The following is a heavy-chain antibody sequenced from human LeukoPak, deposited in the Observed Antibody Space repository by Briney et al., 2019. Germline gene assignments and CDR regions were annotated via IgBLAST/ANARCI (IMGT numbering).Heavy chain of an antibody. D-gene: IGHD1-26*01. CDR3: ARGPFRGTGDGAFDI. J-gene: IGHJ3*02. V-gene: IGHV4-59*01. CDR1: GGSISSYY. Sequence: PSETLSLTCTVSGGSISSYYWSWIRQPPGKGLEWIGYIYYSGSTNYNPSLKSRVTIAVDTSKNQFSLRLSSVTAADTAIYYCARGPFRGTGDGAFDIWGQGTMVTVST. CDR2: IYYSGST.